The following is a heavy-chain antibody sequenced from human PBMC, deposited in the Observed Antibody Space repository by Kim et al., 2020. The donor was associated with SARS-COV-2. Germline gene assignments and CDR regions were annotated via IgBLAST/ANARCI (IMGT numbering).Heavy chain of an antibody. Sequence: GGSLRLSCAASGFTFSSYAMSWVRQAPGKGLEWVSAISGSGGSTYYADSVKGRFTISRDNSKNTLYLQMNSLRAEDTAVNYCAKGLGVWGSYRPYYYYGMDVWGQGTTVTGSS. V-gene: IGHV3-23*01. J-gene: IGHJ6*02. D-gene: IGHD3-16*02. CDR3: AKGLGVWGSYRPYYYYGMDV. CDR1: GFTFSSYA. CDR2: ISGSGGST.